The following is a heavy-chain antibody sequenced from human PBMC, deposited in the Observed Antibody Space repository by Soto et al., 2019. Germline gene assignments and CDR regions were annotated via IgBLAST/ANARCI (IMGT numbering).Heavy chain of an antibody. J-gene: IGHJ5*02. Sequence: LSLTCTVSGGSISSYYWSWIRQPPGKGLEWIGYIYYSGSTNYNPSLKSRVTISVDTSKNQFSLKLSSVTAADTAVYYCAGGSWFDPWGQGTLVTVSS. CDR1: GGSISSYY. D-gene: IGHD3-16*01. CDR2: IYYSGST. CDR3: AGGSWFDP. V-gene: IGHV4-59*01.